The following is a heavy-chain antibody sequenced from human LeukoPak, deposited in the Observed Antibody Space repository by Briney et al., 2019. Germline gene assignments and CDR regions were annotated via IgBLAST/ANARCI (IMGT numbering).Heavy chain of an antibody. V-gene: IGHV4-61*01. J-gene: IGHJ4*02. CDR3: ARLRFGDYPYYFDY. CDR1: GVSVSSGSSY. D-gene: IGHD3-10*01. Sequence: SETLSLTCTVSGVSVSSGSSYWSWVRQPPGKGLEWIGYMYYTGSTNYNPSLKSRVTISITTSPYQFSLKLSSVTAADRAVYYCARLRFGDYPYYFDYWGQGTLVTVSS. CDR2: MYYTGST.